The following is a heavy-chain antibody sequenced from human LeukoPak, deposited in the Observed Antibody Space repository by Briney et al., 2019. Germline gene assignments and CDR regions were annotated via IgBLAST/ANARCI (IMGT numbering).Heavy chain of an antibody. D-gene: IGHD3-10*01. CDR2: ISYDGSNK. V-gene: IGHV3-30*18. CDR1: GFTFSSYG. J-gene: IGHJ5*02. CDR3: AKPGTGSGTLNRFDP. Sequence: GGSLRLSCAASGFTFSSYGMHWVRQAPSKGLEWVAVISYDGSNKYYADSVKGRFTISRDNSKNTLYLQMNSLRAEDTAVYYCAKPGTGSGTLNRFDPWGQGTLVTVSS.